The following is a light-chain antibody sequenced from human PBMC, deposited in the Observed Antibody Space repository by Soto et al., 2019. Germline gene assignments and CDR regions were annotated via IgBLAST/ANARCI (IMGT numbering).Light chain of an antibody. J-gene: IGKJ1*01. CDR2: AAS. Sequence: EIVITQSPATQSVSPGERFTLSCRASQSVGSSVAWYHQKPGQAPRLLIYAASTRATGVPARFSGSGSGTEFTLTISSLQSEDFAVYFCQQHDVWPATFGQGTKVDIK. CDR3: QQHDVWPAT. V-gene: IGKV3-15*01. CDR1: QSVGSS.